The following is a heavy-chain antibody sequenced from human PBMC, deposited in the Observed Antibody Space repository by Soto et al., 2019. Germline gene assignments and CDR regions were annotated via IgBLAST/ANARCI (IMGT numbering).Heavy chain of an antibody. D-gene: IGHD2-15*01. CDR1: GYTFTNNY. V-gene: IGHV1-46*03. CDR2: IYPNGGTT. J-gene: IGHJ4*02. Sequence: ASVKVSCKTSGYTFTNNYMHWVRQAPGQGLEWMGMIYPNGGTTDYAQKFQGRVTMTSDTSTTTVYMELSSLTADDRAVYYCVSGSWVFDYWGQGTQVTVSS. CDR3: VSGSWVFDY.